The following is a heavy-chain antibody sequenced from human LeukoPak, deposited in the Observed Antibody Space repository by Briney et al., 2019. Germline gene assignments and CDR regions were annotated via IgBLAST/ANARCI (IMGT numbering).Heavy chain of an antibody. CDR1: GFTFRTYA. V-gene: IGHV3-30*18. Sequence: GRPLRLSCGASGFTFRTYAMHWVRQTPDKGLEWVAFMSSDGSNENYADSVKGRFTISRDNSKNTLFLRMNNLTPEDTGVYYCAKGLATTPSYRNWSDAWGQGTLVTVSS. CDR3: AKGLATTPSYRNWSDA. J-gene: IGHJ5*02. CDR2: MSSDGSNE. D-gene: IGHD3-9*01.